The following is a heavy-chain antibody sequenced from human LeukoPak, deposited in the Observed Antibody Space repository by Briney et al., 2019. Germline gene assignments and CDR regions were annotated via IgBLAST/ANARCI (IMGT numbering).Heavy chain of an antibody. CDR1: GYTFTGYY. CDR3: AREYYDILTGYLPWFDP. D-gene: IGHD3-9*01. J-gene: IGHJ5*02. CDR2: INPNSGGT. Sequence: GATVKVSCKASGYTFTGYYMHWVRQAPGQGLEWMGRINPNSGGTSYAQKFQGRVTMTRDTSISTAYMELSRPRSDDTAVYYCAREYYDILTGYLPWFDPWGQGTLVTVSS. V-gene: IGHV1-2*06.